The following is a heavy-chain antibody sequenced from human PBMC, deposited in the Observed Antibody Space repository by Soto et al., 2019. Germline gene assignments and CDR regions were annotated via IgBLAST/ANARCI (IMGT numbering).Heavy chain of an antibody. J-gene: IGHJ4*02. CDR3: ATRDYGGDGDY. V-gene: IGHV4-34*01. CDR2: INHSGST. Sequence: SETLSLTCTVSGGSISSYYWSWIRQPPGKGLEWIGEINHSGSTNYNPSLKSRVTISVDTSKNQFSPKLSSVTAADTAVYYCATRDYGGDGDYWGQGTLVTVSS. CDR1: GGSISSYY. D-gene: IGHD4-17*01.